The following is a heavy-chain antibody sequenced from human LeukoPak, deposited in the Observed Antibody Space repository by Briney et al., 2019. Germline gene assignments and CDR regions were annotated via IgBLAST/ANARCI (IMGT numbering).Heavy chain of an antibody. J-gene: IGHJ4*02. D-gene: IGHD2-15*01. CDR2: ISPHSTYR. V-gene: IGHV1-2*02. Sequence: GRSLRLSCAASGFTFSSYGMHWVRQAPGQGLEWMGYISPHSTYRSSAQQFEGRVTMTRDTSMSTAYMELSGLRSDDTAVYYCVREGEDLLSKDFDYWGQGTLVTVSS. CDR1: GFTFSSYG. CDR3: VREGEDLLSKDFDY.